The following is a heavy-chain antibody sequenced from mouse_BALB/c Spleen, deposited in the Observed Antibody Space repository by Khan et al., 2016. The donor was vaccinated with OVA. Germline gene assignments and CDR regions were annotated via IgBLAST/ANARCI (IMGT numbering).Heavy chain of an antibody. Sequence: QVRLQQSGAELVRPGTSVKMSCKAAGYTFTKYWIGWVKQRPGHGLEWIGDIYPGNGNTNYNETFKGKATLTADTSSSTAYMHLNSLTSEDSAIYYCARPYYDGSTYDTMDAWGQGTSVTVSS. V-gene: IGHV1-63*02. CDR2: IYPGNGNT. CDR1: GYTFTKYW. CDR3: ARPYYDGSTYDTMDA. D-gene: IGHD1-1*01. J-gene: IGHJ4*01.